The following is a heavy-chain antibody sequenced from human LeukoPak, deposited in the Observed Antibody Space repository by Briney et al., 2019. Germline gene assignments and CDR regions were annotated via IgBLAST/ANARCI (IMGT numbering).Heavy chain of an antibody. CDR3: ARLGIDYDILTGYIPDAFDI. V-gene: IGHV4-30-4*01. Sequence: SRTLSLTCTVSGGSISSVDYYWSWIRQPPGKGLEWIGYIYYSGSTYYDPSLKSRVMISVDASKNQFPLKLSSVTAADTVVYYCARLGIDYDILTGYIPDAFDIWGQGTMVTVSS. D-gene: IGHD3-9*01. CDR1: GGSISSVDYY. J-gene: IGHJ3*02. CDR2: IYYSGST.